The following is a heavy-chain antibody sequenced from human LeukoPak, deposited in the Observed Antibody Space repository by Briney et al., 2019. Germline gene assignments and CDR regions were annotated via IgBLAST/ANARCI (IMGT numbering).Heavy chain of an antibody. CDR2: IYTGGST. V-gene: IGHV3-66*01. CDR1: GFTVSSNY. CDR3: ARALYYFDY. Sequence: GGSLRLSCAASGFTVSSNYMGWVRQAPGKGLEWVSVIYTGGSTFYADSVKGRFTISRDNSKNTLYLQMNSLRAEDTAVYYCARALYYFDYRGQGTLVTVSS. J-gene: IGHJ4*02.